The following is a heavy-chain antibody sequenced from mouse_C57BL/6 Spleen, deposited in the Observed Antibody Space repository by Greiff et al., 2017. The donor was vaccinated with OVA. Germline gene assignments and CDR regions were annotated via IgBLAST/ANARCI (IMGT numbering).Heavy chain of an antibody. V-gene: IGHV1-63*01. CDR1: GYTFTNYW. J-gene: IGHJ1*03. Sequence: QVQLQQSGAELVRPGTSVKMSCKASGYTFTNYWIGWAKQRPGHGLEWIGDIYPGGGYTNYNEKFKGKATLTADKYYSTAYMQFSSLTSEDSSIYYCARSFTTAYPHWYFDVWGTGTTVTVSS. D-gene: IGHD1-2*01. CDR3: ARSFTTAYPHWYFDV. CDR2: IYPGGGYT.